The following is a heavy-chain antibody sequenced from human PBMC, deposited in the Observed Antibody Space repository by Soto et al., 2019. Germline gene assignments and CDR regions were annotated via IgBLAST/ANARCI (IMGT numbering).Heavy chain of an antibody. D-gene: IGHD3-10*01. CDR3: VRDGSLLGLTR. CDR2: IGGTDTFT. CDR1: GFNFKKYN. V-gene: IGHV3-21*01. Sequence: EGQLGESGGGLVKPGGALRLSCFASGFNFKKYNIKLVRQAPGKGLEWVSSIGGTDTFTYYADSVKGRFSISRDNAKSSLFLQMNSLRAEDTAVYFCVRDGSLLGLTRWGQGTLVTVSS. J-gene: IGHJ4*02.